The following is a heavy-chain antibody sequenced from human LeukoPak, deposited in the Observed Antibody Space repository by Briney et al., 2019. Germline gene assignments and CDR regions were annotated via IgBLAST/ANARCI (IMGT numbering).Heavy chain of an antibody. J-gene: IGHJ4*02. CDR2: IYSGGST. CDR1: GFTVSSNY. CDR3: AKGQRDGYVQYFDS. Sequence: PGGSLRLSCAASGFTVSSNYMIWVRQAPGKGLEWVSVIYSGGSTYYADSVKGRFTISRDNSKNTVYLQMNSLRAEDTAVYYCAKGQRDGYVQYFDSWGQGTLVTVSS. D-gene: IGHD5-24*01. V-gene: IGHV3-53*01.